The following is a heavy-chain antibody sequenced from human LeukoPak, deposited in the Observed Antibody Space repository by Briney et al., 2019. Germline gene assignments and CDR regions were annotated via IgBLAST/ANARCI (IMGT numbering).Heavy chain of an antibody. CDR1: GFTFSSYE. CDR3: ARDLRAAAGIRDNWFDP. Sequence: PGGSLRLSCAASGFTFSSYEMNWVRQAPGKGLEWVSYISSSGSTIYYADSVKGRFTISRDNAKNSLYLQMNSLRAEDTAVYYCARDLRAAAGIRDNWFDPWGQGTLVTVSS. CDR2: ISSSGSTI. D-gene: IGHD6-13*01. V-gene: IGHV3-48*03. J-gene: IGHJ5*02.